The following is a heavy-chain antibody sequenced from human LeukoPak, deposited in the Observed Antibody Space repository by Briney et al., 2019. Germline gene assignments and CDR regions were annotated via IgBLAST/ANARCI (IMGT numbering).Heavy chain of an antibody. J-gene: IGHJ4*02. CDR1: GFTFSTYW. D-gene: IGHD2-21*01. V-gene: IGHV3-7*01. Sequence: PGGSLRLSCAASGFTFSTYWMTLVRQAPGKGLEWVANIKEDGTEEYYVDSVKGRFTISRDNAKNSLSLQMKSLRPEDTAVYYCARGDRRFEYWGQGALVTVSS. CDR2: IKEDGTEE. CDR3: ARGDRRFEY.